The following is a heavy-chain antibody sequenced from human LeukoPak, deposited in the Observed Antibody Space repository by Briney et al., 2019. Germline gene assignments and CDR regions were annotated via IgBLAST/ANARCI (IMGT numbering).Heavy chain of an antibody. CDR2: ISGSGSNT. V-gene: IGHV3-23*01. CDR3: ANHNWNDVIDY. CDR1: GFTFSSYA. D-gene: IGHD1-20*01. J-gene: IGHJ4*02. Sequence: PGGSLRLSCAASGFTFSSYAMSWVRQAPGKGLEWVSAISGSGSNTCHADSVKGRFTISRDNSKNTLYLQMKSLRADDTAIYYCANHNWNDVIDYWGQGTLVTVSS.